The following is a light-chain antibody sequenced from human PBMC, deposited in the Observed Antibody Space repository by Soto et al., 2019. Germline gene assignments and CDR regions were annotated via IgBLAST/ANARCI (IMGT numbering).Light chain of an antibody. V-gene: IGKV3-20*01. J-gene: IGKJ2*01. CDR1: QSVSSSY. Sequence: EIVLTQSPGTLSLSPGERATLSCRASQSVSSSYLAWYQHKPGQAPRLLIYGASSRATGIPDRFSDSGSGTDFTLTISRREHEAFVVYYCQEDGSSPHTFGQGTKLEIK. CDR3: QEDGSSPHT. CDR2: GAS.